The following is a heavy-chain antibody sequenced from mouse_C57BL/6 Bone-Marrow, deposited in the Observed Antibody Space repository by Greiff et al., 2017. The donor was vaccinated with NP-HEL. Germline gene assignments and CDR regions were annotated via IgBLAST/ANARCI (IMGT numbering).Heavy chain of an antibody. CDR3: ARLTVYWYFDV. D-gene: IGHD4-1*01. CDR2: IYPGGGYT. V-gene: IGHV1-63*01. J-gene: IGHJ1*03. Sequence: VQRVESGAELVRPGTSVKMSCKASGYTFTNYWIGWAKQRPGHGLEWIGDIYPGGGYTNYNEKFKGKATLTADKSSSTAYMQFSSLTSEDSAIYYCARLTVYWYFDVWGTGTTVTVSS. CDR1: GYTFTNYW.